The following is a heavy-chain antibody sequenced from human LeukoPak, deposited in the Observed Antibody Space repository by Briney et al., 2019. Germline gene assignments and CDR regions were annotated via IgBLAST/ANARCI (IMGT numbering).Heavy chain of an antibody. Sequence: SVKVSCKASGGTFNTYAFNWVRQAPGQGLEWIGRIIPVFGTPHYAQKYQGRLTITTDDFASTVYMELSSLRSQDTAIYYCARIEGDYGVFVFWGQRTLVTVSS. D-gene: IGHD4-17*01. CDR2: IIPVFGTP. V-gene: IGHV1-69*05. CDR3: ARIEGDYGVFVF. J-gene: IGHJ4*02. CDR1: GGTFNTYA.